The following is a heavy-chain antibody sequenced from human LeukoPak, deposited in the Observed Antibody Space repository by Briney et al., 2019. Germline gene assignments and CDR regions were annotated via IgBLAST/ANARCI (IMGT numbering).Heavy chain of an antibody. CDR1: GFTFSSYS. CDR2: ISSSSSYI. D-gene: IGHD3-10*01. V-gene: IGHV3-21*04. CDR3: ARDTYYYGSGTLYMDV. Sequence: GGSLRLSCAASGFTFSSYSMNWVRQAPGKGLEWVSSISSSSSYIYYADSVKGRFTISRDNAKNSLYLQMNSLRAEDTAVYYCARDTYYYGSGTLYMDVWGKGTTVTISS. J-gene: IGHJ6*03.